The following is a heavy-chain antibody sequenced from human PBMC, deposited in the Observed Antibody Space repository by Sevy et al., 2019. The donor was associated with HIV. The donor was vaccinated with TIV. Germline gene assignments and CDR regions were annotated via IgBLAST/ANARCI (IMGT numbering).Heavy chain of an antibody. CDR1: GFTFGSYT. D-gene: IGHD3-22*01. V-gene: IGHV3-30-3*01. CDR3: ARDNSGYFFFDY. J-gene: IGHJ4*02. CDR2: ISQTYDGSKK. Sequence: GGSLRLSCAASGFTFGSYTLHWVRQAPGKGLEWVALISQTYDGSKKYYTDSVQGRFTISRDNSKNTLYLQMDSLRPEDTAVYYCARDNSGYFFFDYWGQVILVTVSS.